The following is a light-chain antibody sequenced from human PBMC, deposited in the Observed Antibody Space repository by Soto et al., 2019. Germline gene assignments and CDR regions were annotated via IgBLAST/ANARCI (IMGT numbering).Light chain of an antibody. CDR2: GAS. CDR1: QTVSTY. V-gene: IGKV3-15*01. J-gene: IGKJ5*01. CDR3: QHYKNWPL. Sequence: TQYPATLSLSQGESATLSCRARQTVSTYLSWYQQKPGQAPRLLLYGASTRATGIPVSISGGAFATDFTPTISRLQSEYFAFYYCQHYKNWPLFGQGTRLEIK.